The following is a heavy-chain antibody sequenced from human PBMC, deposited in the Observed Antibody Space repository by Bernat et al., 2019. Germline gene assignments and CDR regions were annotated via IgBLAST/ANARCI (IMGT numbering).Heavy chain of an antibody. D-gene: IGHD2-15*01. CDR2: ISIYNGNT. CDR1: GYTFTSYG. CDR3: ARGCPACCSGGTCYGDAFDF. V-gene: IGHV1-18*01. Sequence: QVQVVQSGAEVKRPGASVTVSCKPSGYTFTSYGINWVRQAPGQGLEWMGWISIYNGNTKYAQTLQGRVTLTRDTSTNTAYMELRSLRSDDTAVYYCARGCPACCSGGTCYGDAFDFWGQGTMVTVSS. J-gene: IGHJ3*01.